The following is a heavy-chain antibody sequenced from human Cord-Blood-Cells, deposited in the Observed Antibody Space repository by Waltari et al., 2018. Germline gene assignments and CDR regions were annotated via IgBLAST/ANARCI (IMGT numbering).Heavy chain of an antibody. CDR1: GGSFSGYY. CDR3: ARIQDIVVVPAAIFAFDI. CDR2: INHSGST. Sequence: QVQLQQWGAGLLKPSETLSLTCAVYGGSFSGYYWSWIRPPPGKGLEWIGEINHSGSTNYNPSLKSRVTISVDTSKNQFSLKLSSVTAADTAVYYCARIQDIVVVPAAIFAFDIWGQGTMVTVSS. D-gene: IGHD2-2*01. J-gene: IGHJ3*02. V-gene: IGHV4-34*01.